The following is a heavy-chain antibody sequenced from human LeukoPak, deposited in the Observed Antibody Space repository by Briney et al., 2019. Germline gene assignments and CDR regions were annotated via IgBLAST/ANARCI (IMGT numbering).Heavy chain of an antibody. J-gene: IGHJ3*02. CDR2: ISSSSYI. Sequence: GGSLRLSCAASGFTFSSYSMNWVRQAPGKGLEWVSSISSSSYIYYADSVKGRFTISRDNAKNSLYLQMNSLRAEDTALYYCAKDPGSIAFDIWGQGTMVTVSS. V-gene: IGHV3-21*04. CDR3: AKDPGSIAFDI. CDR1: GFTFSSYS.